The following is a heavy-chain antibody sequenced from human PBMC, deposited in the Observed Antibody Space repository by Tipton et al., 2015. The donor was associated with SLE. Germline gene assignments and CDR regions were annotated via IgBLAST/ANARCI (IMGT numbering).Heavy chain of an antibody. J-gene: IGHJ3*02. CDR3: ARRLRRGGAFDI. CDR1: GGSISSYY. V-gene: IGHV4-59*01. CDR2: IYYSGST. D-gene: IGHD4-17*01. Sequence: TLSLTCTVSGGSISSYYWSWIRQPPGKGLEWIGYIYYSGSTNYNPSLKSRVTISVDTSKNQFSLKLSSVTAADTAVYYCARRLRRGGAFDIWGQGTMVPVSS.